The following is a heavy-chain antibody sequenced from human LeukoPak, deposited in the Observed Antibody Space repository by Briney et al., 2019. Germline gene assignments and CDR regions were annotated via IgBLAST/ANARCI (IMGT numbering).Heavy chain of an antibody. Sequence: PSETLSLTCAVYGGSFSGYYWSWIRQPPGKGLEWIGEINHSGSTNYNPSLKSRVTISVDTSKNQFSLKLSPVTAADTAVYYCARLHYYDYVWGSYRQYYFDYWGQGTLVTVSS. CDR3: ARLHYYDYVWGSYRQYYFDY. D-gene: IGHD3-16*02. CDR1: GGSFSGYY. J-gene: IGHJ4*02. V-gene: IGHV4-34*01. CDR2: INHSGST.